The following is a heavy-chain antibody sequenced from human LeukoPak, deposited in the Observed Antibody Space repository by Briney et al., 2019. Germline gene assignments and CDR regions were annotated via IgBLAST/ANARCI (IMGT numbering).Heavy chain of an antibody. Sequence: GESLKISCKGSGYIFTNFWIGWVREKPGKGLEWMGIIYPGDSDTRYSPSFQGQVTISADKSISTAYLQWSSLKASDTAMYYCATGSGGTWGRAYIWGQGTMVTVSS. J-gene: IGHJ3*02. D-gene: IGHD2-15*01. CDR1: GYIFTNFW. CDR2: IYPGDSDT. V-gene: IGHV5-51*01. CDR3: ATGSGGTWGRAYI.